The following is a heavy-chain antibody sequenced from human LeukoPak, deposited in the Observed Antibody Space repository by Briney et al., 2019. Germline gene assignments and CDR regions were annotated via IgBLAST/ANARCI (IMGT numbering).Heavy chain of an antibody. J-gene: IGHJ4*02. V-gene: IGHV4-39*01. Sequence: SETLSLTCTVSGGSISTSSYYWGWIRQPPGKGLEYIGSIYYSGSTYYNPSLKSRVTISVDMSKNQFSLKLSSVTAADTAVYYCARLRAGAFNYWGQGTLVTVSS. CDR3: ARLRAGAFNY. CDR1: GGSISTSSYY. D-gene: IGHD1-26*01. CDR2: IYYSGST.